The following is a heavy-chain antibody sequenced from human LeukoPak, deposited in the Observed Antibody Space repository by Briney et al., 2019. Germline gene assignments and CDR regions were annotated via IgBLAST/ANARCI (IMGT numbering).Heavy chain of an antibody. D-gene: IGHD6-19*01. CDR2: ISGSGGST. Sequence: GGSLRLSCAASGFTFSSYAMSWVRQAPGKGLDWVAAISGSGGSTYYADSVKGRFTISRDNSKNTLYLQMNSLRADDTAVYYCAKYSSGWYRVPFDYWGQGTLVTVSS. V-gene: IGHV3-23*01. CDR1: GFTFSSYA. J-gene: IGHJ4*02. CDR3: AKYSSGWYRVPFDY.